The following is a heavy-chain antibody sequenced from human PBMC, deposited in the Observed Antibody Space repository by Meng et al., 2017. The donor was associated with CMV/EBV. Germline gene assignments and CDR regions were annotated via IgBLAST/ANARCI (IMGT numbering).Heavy chain of an antibody. D-gene: IGHD2-2*01. CDR1: GFTFSSYW. CDR2: INSDGSST. Sequence: GGSLRLSCAASGFTFSSYWMHWVRQAPGKGLVWVSRINSDGSSTSYADSVKGRFTISRDNAKNTLYLQMNSLRAEDTAVYYCARAPLGRYCSSTSCCFGGPVWGQGTTVTVSS. CDR3: ARAPLGRYCSSTSCCFGGPV. J-gene: IGHJ6*02. V-gene: IGHV3-74*01.